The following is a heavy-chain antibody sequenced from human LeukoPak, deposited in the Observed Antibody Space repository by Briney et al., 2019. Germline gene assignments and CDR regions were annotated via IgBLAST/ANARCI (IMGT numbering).Heavy chain of an antibody. J-gene: IGHJ4*02. CDR1: GGSFSGYY. D-gene: IGHD4-17*01. V-gene: IGHV4-34*01. CDR2: INHSGST. CDR3: ARGPHDYGDSEFDY. Sequence: SETLSLTCAVYGGSFSGYYWSWIRQPPGKGLEWIGEINHSGSTNYNPSLKSRVTISVDTSKSQFSLKLSSVTAADTAVYYCARGPHDYGDSEFDYWGQGTLVTVSS.